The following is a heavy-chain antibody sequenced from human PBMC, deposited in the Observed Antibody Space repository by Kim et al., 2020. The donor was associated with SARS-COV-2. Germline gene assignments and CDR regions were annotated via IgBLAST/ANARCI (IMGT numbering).Heavy chain of an antibody. CDR3: AKDSYTYSSSWPLDY. CDR2: ISYDGSNK. D-gene: IGHD6-13*01. J-gene: IGHJ4*02. V-gene: IGHV3-30*18. Sequence: GGSLRLSCAASGCTFSSYGMHWVRQAPGKGLEWVAVISYDGSNKYYADSVKGRFTISRDNSKNTLYLQMNSLRAEDTAVYYCAKDSYTYSSSWPLDYWGQGTLVTVSS. CDR1: GCTFSSYG.